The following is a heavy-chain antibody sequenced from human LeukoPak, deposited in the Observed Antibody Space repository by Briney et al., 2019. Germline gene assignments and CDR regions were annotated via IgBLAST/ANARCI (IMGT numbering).Heavy chain of an antibody. Sequence: PTASVKVSCKASGYTFTSYYMHWVRQAPGQGLEWMGWINPNSGGTNYAQKFQGRVTMTRDTSISTAYMELSRLRSDDTAVYYCARDRGLDIAAAGKFRHYYYYMDVWGKGTTVTVSS. CDR3: ARDRGLDIAAAGKFRHYYYYMDV. CDR2: INPNSGGT. V-gene: IGHV1-2*02. D-gene: IGHD6-13*01. CDR1: GYTFTSYY. J-gene: IGHJ6*03.